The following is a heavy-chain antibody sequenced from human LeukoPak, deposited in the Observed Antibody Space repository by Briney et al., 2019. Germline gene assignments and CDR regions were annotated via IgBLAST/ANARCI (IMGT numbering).Heavy chain of an antibody. CDR2: ISWDDDK. CDR1: GFSITTRGET. V-gene: IGHV2-5*05. Sequence: SGPTLVKPTQTLTLTCTFSGFSITTRGETVGWIRQPPGKALEWLALISWDDDKRHGPSLKSRLTITKDTSKNHVVLTMTNMDPVDTATYYCAHRRAGGPVPNAFDIWGQGTMVTVSS. J-gene: IGHJ3*02. D-gene: IGHD3-16*01. CDR3: AHRRAGGPVPNAFDI.